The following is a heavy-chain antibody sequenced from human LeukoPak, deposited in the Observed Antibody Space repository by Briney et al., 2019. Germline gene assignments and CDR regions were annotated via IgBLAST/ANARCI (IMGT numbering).Heavy chain of an antibody. Sequence: SETLSLTCTVSGGSISSSSYYWGWIRQPPGKGLEWIGSIYYSGSTYYNPSLKSRVTISVDTSKNQFSLKLSSVTAADTAVYYCARGAEEYYYDSSGYYYFDYWGQGTLVTVSS. D-gene: IGHD3-22*01. V-gene: IGHV4-39*01. CDR3: ARGAEEYYYDSSGYYYFDY. J-gene: IGHJ4*02. CDR2: IYYSGST. CDR1: GGSISSSSYY.